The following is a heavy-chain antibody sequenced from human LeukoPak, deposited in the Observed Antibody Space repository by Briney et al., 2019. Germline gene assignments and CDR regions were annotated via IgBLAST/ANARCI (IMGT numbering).Heavy chain of an antibody. Sequence: GGSLRLSCAASGFTFSSYWMSWVRQAPGKGLEWVANIKQDGSEKYYVDSVKGRFTISRDNAKNSLYLQMNSLRAEDAAVYYCARERGKLGDCSSTSCYGAFDMWGQGTMVTVSS. CDR3: ARERGKLGDCSSTSCYGAFDM. D-gene: IGHD2-2*01. CDR1: GFTFSSYW. J-gene: IGHJ3*02. V-gene: IGHV3-7*01. CDR2: IKQDGSEK.